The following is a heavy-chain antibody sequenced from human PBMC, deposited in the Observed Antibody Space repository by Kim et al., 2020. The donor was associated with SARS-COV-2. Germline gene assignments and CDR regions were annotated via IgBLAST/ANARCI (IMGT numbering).Heavy chain of an antibody. J-gene: IGHJ4*02. CDR2: IYYSGST. V-gene: IGHV4-61*01. D-gene: IGHD3-10*02. Sequence: SETLSLTCTVSGGSVSSGSYYWSWIRQPPGKGLEWIGYIYYSGSTNYNPSLKSRVTISVDTSKNQFSLKLSSVTAADTAVYYCARWSLFGELSGGIDYWGQGTLVTVSS. CDR3: ARWSLFGELSGGIDY. CDR1: GGSVSSGSYY.